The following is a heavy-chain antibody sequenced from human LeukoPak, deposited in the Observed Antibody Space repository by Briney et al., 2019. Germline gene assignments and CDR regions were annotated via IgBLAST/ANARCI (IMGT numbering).Heavy chain of an antibody. Sequence: GASVKVSCKASGYTFTSYYMHWVRQAPGQGLEWMGKINPSGGSTTYAQKFQGGVTMTRDTSTSTVYMELSSLRSEDTAVYYCAKCRVSSSGSADYWGQGTLVTVSS. J-gene: IGHJ4*02. D-gene: IGHD6-19*01. CDR2: INPSGGST. CDR1: GYTFTSYY. V-gene: IGHV1-46*01. CDR3: AKCRVSSSGSADY.